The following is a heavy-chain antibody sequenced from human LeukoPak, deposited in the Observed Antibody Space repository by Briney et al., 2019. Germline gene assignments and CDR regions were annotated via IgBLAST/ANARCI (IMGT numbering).Heavy chain of an antibody. D-gene: IGHD1/OR15-1a*01. V-gene: IGHV1-2*02. CDR2: INPNSGGT. Sequence: ASVKVSCKASGYTFTGYYMHCVRQAPGQGLEWMGWINPNSGGTNYAQKFQGRVTMTRDTSISTAYMELSRLRSDDTAVYYCARDRSITGTTVPFDYWGQGTLVTVSS. J-gene: IGHJ4*02. CDR3: ARDRSITGTTVPFDY. CDR1: GYTFTGYY.